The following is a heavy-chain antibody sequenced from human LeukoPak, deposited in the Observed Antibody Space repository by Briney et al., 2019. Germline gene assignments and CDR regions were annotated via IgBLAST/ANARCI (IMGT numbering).Heavy chain of an antibody. CDR3: AVAGSGTFDI. CDR1: GDSISRSSDY. CDR2: VYYIGST. D-gene: IGHD3-10*01. J-gene: IGHJ3*02. Sequence: SETLSLTCTVSGDSISRSSDYWGWIRQPPGKGPEWIGSVYYIGSTFYNPSLKSRLTISIDTSKNQFSLKLRSVTAADTAVYYCAVAGSGTFDIWGQGTMVTVPS. V-gene: IGHV4-39*07.